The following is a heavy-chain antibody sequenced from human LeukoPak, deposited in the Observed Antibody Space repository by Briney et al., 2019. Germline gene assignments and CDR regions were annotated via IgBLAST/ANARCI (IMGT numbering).Heavy chain of an antibody. D-gene: IGHD2-2*01. V-gene: IGHV1-46*01. CDR1: GYTFTSYY. CDR3: ASGYCSSTSCYR. Sequence: GASVKVSCKASGYTFTSYYMHWVRQAPGQGLEWMGIINPSGGSTSYAQKFQGRVTMTRDTSISTAYMELSRLRSGDTAVYYCASGYCSSTSCYRWGQGTLVTVSS. J-gene: IGHJ4*02. CDR2: INPSGGST.